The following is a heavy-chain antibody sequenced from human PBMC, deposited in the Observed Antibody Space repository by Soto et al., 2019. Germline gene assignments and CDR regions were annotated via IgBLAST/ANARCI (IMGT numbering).Heavy chain of an antibody. D-gene: IGHD3-22*01. V-gene: IGHV3-23*01. CDR3: AKAVGSLIVVDDAFDI. CDR1: GFTFSSYA. CDR2: ISGSGGST. Sequence: GGSLRLSCAASGFTFSSYAMSWVRQAPGKGLEWVSAISGSGGSTYYADSVKGRFTISRDNSKNTLYLQMNSLRAEDTAVYYCAKAVGSLIVVDDAFDIWGQGTMVTVSS. J-gene: IGHJ3*02.